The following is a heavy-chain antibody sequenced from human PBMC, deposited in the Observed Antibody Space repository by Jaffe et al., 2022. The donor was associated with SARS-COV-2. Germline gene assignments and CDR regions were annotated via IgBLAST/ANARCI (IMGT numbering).Heavy chain of an antibody. V-gene: IGHV1-8*01. CDR2: MNPNSGNT. J-gene: IGHJ5*02. CDR3: ARTREYSSSWYVWFDP. Sequence: QVQLVQSGAEVKKPGASVKVSCKASGYTFTSYDINWVRQATGQGLEWMGWMNPNSGNTGYAQKFQGRVTMTRNTSISTAYMELSSLRSEDTAVYYCARTREYSSSWYVWFDPWGQGTLVTVSS. CDR1: GYTFTSYD. D-gene: IGHD6-13*01.